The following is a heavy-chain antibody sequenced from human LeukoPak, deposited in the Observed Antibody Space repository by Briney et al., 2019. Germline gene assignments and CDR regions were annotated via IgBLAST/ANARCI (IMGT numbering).Heavy chain of an antibody. CDR2: INAGNGNT. D-gene: IGHD3-10*01. Sequence: GASVKVSCKASGYTFTSYAMHWVRQAPGHRLEWMGWINAGNGNTKYSQKFQGRVTITRNTSASTAYMELSSLRSEDTAVYYCARVGWFGETPSIGWFDPWGQGTLVTVSS. CDR3: ARVGWFGETPSIGWFDP. J-gene: IGHJ5*02. V-gene: IGHV1-3*01. CDR1: GYTFTSYA.